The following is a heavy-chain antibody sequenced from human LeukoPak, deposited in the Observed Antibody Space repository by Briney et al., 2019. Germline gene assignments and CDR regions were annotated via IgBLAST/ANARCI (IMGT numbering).Heavy chain of an antibody. V-gene: IGHV4-38-2*02. D-gene: IGHD3-10*01. J-gene: IGHJ4*02. CDR2: IYHSGST. CDR3: ARGAYYYGSGSYYPGHNFDY. CDR1: GYSISSGYY. Sequence: SETLSLTCTVSGYSISSGYYWGWIRQPPGKGLEWIGSIYHSGSTYYNPSLKSRVTISVDTSKNQFSLKLSSVTAADTAVYYCARGAYYYGSGSYYPGHNFDYWGQGTLVTVSS.